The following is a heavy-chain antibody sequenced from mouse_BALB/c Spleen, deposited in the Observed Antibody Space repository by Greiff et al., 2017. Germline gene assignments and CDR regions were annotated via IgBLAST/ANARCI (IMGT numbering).Heavy chain of an antibody. D-gene: IGHD1-1*01. J-gene: IGHJ4*01. CDR2: INPSTGYT. CDR1: GYTFTSYW. CDR3: ARGPYYYYAMDY. V-gene: IGHV1-7*01. Sequence: VQLKESGAELAKPGASVKMSCKASGYTFTSYWMHWVKQRPGQGLEWIGYINPSTGYTEYNQKFKDKATLTADKSSSTAYMQLSSLTSEDSAVYYCARGPYYYYAMDYWGQGTSVTVSS.